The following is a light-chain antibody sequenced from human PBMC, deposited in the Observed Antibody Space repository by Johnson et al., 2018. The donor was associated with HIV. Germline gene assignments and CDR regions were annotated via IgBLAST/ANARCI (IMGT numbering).Light chain of an antibody. Sequence: QFVLTQPPSVSAAPGQNVNISCSGGSSNIGSNYVSWYQQFPGTAPKLLMYENNKRPSGISDRFSDSQSGTSATLAITGLQSGDEANYYCGTWDSSLSPYVFGTGTKVTVL. V-gene: IGLV1-51*02. CDR2: ENN. CDR3: GTWDSSLSPYV. J-gene: IGLJ1*01. CDR1: SSNIGSNY.